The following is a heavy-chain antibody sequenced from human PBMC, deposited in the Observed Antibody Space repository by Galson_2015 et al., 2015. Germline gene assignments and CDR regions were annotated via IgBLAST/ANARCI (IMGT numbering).Heavy chain of an antibody. CDR3: STSGRLLGTYVAF. V-gene: IGHV4-31*11. Sequence: TLSLTCAVSGGSISTEGYYWSWIRQHPGKGLELIGYIYYTGSTYYSPSLESRITISADTSQNHFSLKLTSVTAADTAVYYCSTSGRLLGTYVAFWGQGTLVTVSS. CDR1: GGSISTEGYY. J-gene: IGHJ1*01. CDR2: IYYTGST. D-gene: IGHD1-1*01.